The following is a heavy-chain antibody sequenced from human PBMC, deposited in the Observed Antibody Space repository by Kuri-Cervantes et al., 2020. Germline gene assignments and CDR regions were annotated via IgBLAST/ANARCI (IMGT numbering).Heavy chain of an antibody. D-gene: IGHD6-13*01. CDR1: GYTFTSYG. J-gene: IGHJ6*02. CDR3: ARDGEYSSSWYGTPYYYYGMDV. V-gene: IGHV1-18*01. Sequence: ASVKVSCKASGYTFTSYGISWVRQAPGQGLEWMGWISAYNGNTNYAQKLQGRVTMTTDTSTSTAYMELRSLRSDDTAVYYCARDGEYSSSWYGTPYYYYGMDVWGQGTTVTVSS. CDR2: ISAYNGNT.